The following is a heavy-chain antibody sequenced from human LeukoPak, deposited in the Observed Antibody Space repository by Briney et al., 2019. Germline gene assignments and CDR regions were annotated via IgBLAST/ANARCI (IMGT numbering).Heavy chain of an antibody. Sequence: PSETLSLTCNVSGGSISTTTNSWGWAWIRQRPTKGLGWIGSIYYGGSPYYTSSLKSRVTISVDTSKNQFSLKLSSVTAADTAVYYCARASYWVTTTSRRGYYYYYMDVWGKGTTVTVSS. CDR1: GGSISTTTNS. CDR2: IYYGGSP. V-gene: IGHV4-39*07. J-gene: IGHJ6*03. D-gene: IGHD4-17*01. CDR3: ARASYWVTTTSRRGYYYYYMDV.